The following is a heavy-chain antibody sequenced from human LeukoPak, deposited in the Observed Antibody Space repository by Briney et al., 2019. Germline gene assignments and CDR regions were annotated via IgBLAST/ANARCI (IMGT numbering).Heavy chain of an antibody. CDR1: GYTFTSYA. D-gene: IGHD3-9*01. CDR2: INAGNGNT. Sequence: ASVKVSCKASGYTFTSYAMHWVRQAPGQRLEWMGWINAGNGNTKYSQKFQDRLIITRDTSASTDYMELSSLRSEDTAVYYCARALPPDDRLTGTLNYWGQGTLVTVSS. J-gene: IGHJ4*02. CDR3: ARALPPDDRLTGTLNY. V-gene: IGHV1-3*01.